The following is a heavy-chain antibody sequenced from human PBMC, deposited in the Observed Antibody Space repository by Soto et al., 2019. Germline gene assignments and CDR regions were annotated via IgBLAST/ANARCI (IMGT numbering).Heavy chain of an antibody. CDR1: GGSISSYY. V-gene: IGHV4-59*01. Sequence: SETLSLTCTVSGGSISSYYWSWIRQPPGKGLEWIGYIYYSGSTNYNPSLKSRVTISVDTSKNQFSLKLSSVTAADTAVYYCGAEGIATRPYYYYGMDVWGQGTAVTVSS. D-gene: IGHD6-13*01. CDR2: IYYSGST. J-gene: IGHJ6*02. CDR3: GAEGIATRPYYYYGMDV.